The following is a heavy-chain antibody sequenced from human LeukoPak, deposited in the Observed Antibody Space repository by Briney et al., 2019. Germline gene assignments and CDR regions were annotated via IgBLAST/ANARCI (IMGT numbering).Heavy chain of an antibody. J-gene: IGHJ4*02. CDR3: ARSPQGYCSGGSCYI. Sequence: KPSETLSLTCAVYGGSFSGYYWSWIRQPPGKGLEWIGEINHSGSTNYNPSLKSRVTISVDTSKNQFSLKLSSVTAADTAVYYCARSPQGYCSGGSCYIWGQGTLVTVSS. CDR1: GGSFSGYY. CDR2: INHSGST. D-gene: IGHD2-15*01. V-gene: IGHV4-34*01.